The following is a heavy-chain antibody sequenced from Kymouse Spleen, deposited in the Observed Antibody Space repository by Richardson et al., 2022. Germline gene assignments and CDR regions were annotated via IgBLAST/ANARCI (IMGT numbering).Heavy chain of an antibody. D-gene: IGHD1-26*01. Sequence: EVQLVESGGGLVQPGGSLKLSCAASGFTFSGSAMHWVRQASGKGLEWVGRIRSKANSYATAYAASVKGRFTISRDDSKNTAYLQMNSLKTEDTAVYYCTRQGGATGRDFDYWGQGTLVTVSS. CDR1: GFTFSGSA. V-gene: IGHV3-73*02. CDR3: TRQGGATGRDFDY. J-gene: IGHJ4*02. CDR2: IRSKANSYAT.